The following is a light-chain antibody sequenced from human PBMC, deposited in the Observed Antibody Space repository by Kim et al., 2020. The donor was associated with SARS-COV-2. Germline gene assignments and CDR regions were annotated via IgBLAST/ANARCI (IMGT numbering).Light chain of an antibody. CDR3: QAWDSSTAVV. CDR2: QDS. Sequence: VSPGQTASLTCSGNELGYKYTSWYQQKPGQSPVLVMYQDSKRPSGIPERFSGSNSGNTATLTISGTQAMDEADYYCQAWDSSTAVVFGGGTQLTVL. J-gene: IGLJ2*01. V-gene: IGLV3-1*01. CDR1: ELGYKY.